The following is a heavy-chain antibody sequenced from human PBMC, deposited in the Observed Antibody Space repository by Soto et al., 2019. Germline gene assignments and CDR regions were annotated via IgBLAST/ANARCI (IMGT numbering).Heavy chain of an antibody. V-gene: IGHV3-43*01. Sequence: EVQLVESGGVVVQPGGSLRLSCAASGFTFDDYTMHWVRQAPGKGLEWVSLISWDGGSTYYADSVKGRFTISRDNSKNSLYLQMNSLRTEDTALYYCAKDIGRWLRGGIDYWGQGTLVTVSS. CDR1: GFTFDDYT. D-gene: IGHD5-12*01. CDR2: ISWDGGST. CDR3: AKDIGRWLRGGIDY. J-gene: IGHJ4*02.